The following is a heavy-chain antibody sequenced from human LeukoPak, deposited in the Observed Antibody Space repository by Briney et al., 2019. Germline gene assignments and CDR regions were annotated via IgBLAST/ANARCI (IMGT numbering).Heavy chain of an antibody. CDR2: IYYSGST. Sequence: PSETLSLTCTVSGGSISSYYWSWIRQPPGKGLEWIGYIYYSGSTNYNPSLKSRVTISVDTSKNQFSLKLSSVTAADTAVYYCARDHGIAVAGFGCDYWGQGTLVTVSS. D-gene: IGHD6-19*01. CDR1: GGSISSYY. V-gene: IGHV4-59*01. CDR3: ARDHGIAVAGFGCDY. J-gene: IGHJ4*02.